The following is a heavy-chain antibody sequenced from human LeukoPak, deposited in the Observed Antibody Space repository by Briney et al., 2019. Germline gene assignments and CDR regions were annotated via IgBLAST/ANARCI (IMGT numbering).Heavy chain of an antibody. V-gene: IGHV3-23*01. CDR1: GFTFGSHA. CDR2: IFGSGGSP. J-gene: IGHJ4*02. D-gene: IGHD5-18*01. Sequence: GGSLRLSCEASGFTFGSHAMYWVRQAPGKGLEWVAGIFGSGGSPHYADPVKGRFTIPRDNSRNTVYLQINSLRAEDTAVYYCGKTTVGYSSGQKPAWPVDYWGQGTLVTVSS. CDR3: GKTTVGYSSGQKPAWPVDY.